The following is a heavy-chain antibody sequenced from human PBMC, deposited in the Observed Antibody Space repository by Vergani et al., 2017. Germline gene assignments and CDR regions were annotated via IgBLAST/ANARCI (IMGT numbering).Heavy chain of an antibody. CDR3: AREIVREYSSGWFDYFDY. V-gene: IGHV1-69*13. D-gene: IGHD6-19*01. J-gene: IGHJ4*02. CDR1: GGTFSSYA. CDR2: IIPIFGTA. Sequence: QVQLVQSGAEVKKPGSSVKVSCKASGGTFSSYAISWVRQAPGQGLEWMGRIIPIFGTANYAQKFQGRVTITADESTSTAYMELSSLRSEDTALYYCAREIVREYSSGWFDYFDYWGQGTLVTVSS.